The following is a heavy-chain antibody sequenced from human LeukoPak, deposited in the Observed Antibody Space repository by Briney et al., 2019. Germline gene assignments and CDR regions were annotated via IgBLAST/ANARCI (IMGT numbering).Heavy chain of an antibody. V-gene: IGHV4-59*01. CDR1: GGSFSSFY. Sequence: SETLSLTCTVSGGSFSSFYWNWIRQPPGKGLEWIGYIYSSGSTNYNPSLKSRVTISVDTSKNQFSLKLSYTAVYYCARGPYYMDLWGKGTTVTVSS. CDR3: ARGPYYMDL. CDR2: IYSSGST. J-gene: IGHJ6*03.